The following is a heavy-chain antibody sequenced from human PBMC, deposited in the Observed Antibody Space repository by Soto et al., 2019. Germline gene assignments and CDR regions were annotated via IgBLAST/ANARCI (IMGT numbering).Heavy chain of an antibody. CDR3: ARGLATVTNNWFDP. Sequence: ASVKVSCKASGYTFTSYAMHWVRQAPGQRLEWMGWINAGNGNTKYSQKFQGRVTITRDTSASTAYMELSSLRSEDTAVYYCARGLATVTNNWFDPWGQGTPVTVSS. D-gene: IGHD4-4*01. J-gene: IGHJ5*02. CDR2: INAGNGNT. CDR1: GYTFTSYA. V-gene: IGHV1-3*01.